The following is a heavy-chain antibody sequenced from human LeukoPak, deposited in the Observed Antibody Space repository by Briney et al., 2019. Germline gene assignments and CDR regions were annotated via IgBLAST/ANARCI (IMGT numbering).Heavy chain of an antibody. V-gene: IGHV3-48*01. CDR2: ISSPGGVT. CDR1: GFTFSSYA. CDR3: ARDPLNDSWNDYYHPYMDV. J-gene: IGHJ6*03. D-gene: IGHD3-3*01. Sequence: GGSLRLSCAASGFTFSSYAMSWVRQAPGKGLEWVAFISSPGGVTYYADSVKGRFTISRDNAKNSLSLTMNSLKADDTAVYYCARDPLNDSWNDYYHPYMDVWGKGTTVIVSS.